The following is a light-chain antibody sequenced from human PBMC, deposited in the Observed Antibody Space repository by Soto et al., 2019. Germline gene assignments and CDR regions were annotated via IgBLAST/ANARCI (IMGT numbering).Light chain of an antibody. CDR1: SSEVGGYNY. CDR2: DVS. CDR3: TSYTTSSTRV. V-gene: IGLV2-14*03. Sequence: QSALTQPASVSGSPGQSITISCTGTSSEVGGYNYVSWYQQHPGKAPKLMIYDVSNRPSGVSYRFSGSKSGNTASLTISGLQAEDEADYYCTSYTTSSTRVFGTGTKVTVL. J-gene: IGLJ1*01.